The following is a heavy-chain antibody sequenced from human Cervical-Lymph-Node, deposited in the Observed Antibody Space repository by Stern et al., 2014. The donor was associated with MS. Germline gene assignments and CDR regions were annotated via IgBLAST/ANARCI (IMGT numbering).Heavy chain of an antibody. V-gene: IGHV1-46*01. CDR3: ARGFVTTENWFDH. D-gene: IGHD1-14*01. Sequence: QVQLMQSGAEVKKPGASVTVSCKASGYTFTSHYIHWVRQAPGQRLEWMGIFNPSGDTTSSAPQFQGRLTMTRDTSTSTVNLHLSSLRSDDTAVYYCARGFVTTENWFDHWGQGTLVTVSS. J-gene: IGHJ5*02. CDR1: GYTFTSHY. CDR2: FNPSGDTT.